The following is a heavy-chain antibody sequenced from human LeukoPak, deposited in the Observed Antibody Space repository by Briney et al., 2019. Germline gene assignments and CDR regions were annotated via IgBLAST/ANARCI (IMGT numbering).Heavy chain of an antibody. CDR2: ISSSGSTI. CDR1: GFTFSDYY. Sequence: GGSLRLSCAASGFTFSDYYMSWIRQAPGKGLEWVSFISSSGSTIYYADSVKGRFTISRDNAKNSLYLQMNSLRAEDTAVYYCAGERGYSYGYTPNWGQGTLVTVSS. J-gene: IGHJ4*02. CDR3: AGERGYSYGYTPN. D-gene: IGHD5-18*01. V-gene: IGHV3-11*04.